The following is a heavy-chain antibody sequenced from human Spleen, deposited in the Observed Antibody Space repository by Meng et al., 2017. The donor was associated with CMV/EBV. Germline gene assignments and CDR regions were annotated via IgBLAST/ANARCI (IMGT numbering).Heavy chain of an antibody. CDR1: GFIYSSYA. CDR2: ISGNGGRT. D-gene: IGHD2/OR15-2a*01. Sequence: GESLKISCVGSGFIYSSYAMSWVRQAPGKGLEWGSSISGNGGRTYYADSVRGRFSISRDNFRKTLDLQMNSLRVDDTAIYYCARGQSTFFLWGRGTLVTVSS. V-gene: IGHV3-23*01. J-gene: IGHJ2*01. CDR3: ARGQSTFFL.